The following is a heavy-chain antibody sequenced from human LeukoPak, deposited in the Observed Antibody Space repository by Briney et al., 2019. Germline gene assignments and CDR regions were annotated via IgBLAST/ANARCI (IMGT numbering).Heavy chain of an antibody. CDR2: IWYDGSKQ. J-gene: IGHJ5*02. CDR3: AKDRSLTPYNWFDP. Sequence: GGSLRLSCAASGFTFSSYGMHWVRQVPGKGLEWVAIIWYDGSKQYYADSVKGRFTISRDNSKNTLYVQMNSLRAEDTAVYYCAKDRSLTPYNWFDPWGQGTLVTVSS. V-gene: IGHV3-33*06. CDR1: GFTFSSYG.